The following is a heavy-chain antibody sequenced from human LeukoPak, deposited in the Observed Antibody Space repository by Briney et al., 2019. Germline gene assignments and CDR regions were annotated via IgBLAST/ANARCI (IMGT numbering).Heavy chain of an antibody. V-gene: IGHV1-18*01. Sequence: APVKVSCKASGYTFTSYGISWVRQAPGQGLEWMGWISAYNGNTNYAQKLQGRVTMTTDTSTSTAYMELRSLRSDDTAVYYCARDWPTVMSLYYYYGMDVWGQGTTVTVSS. J-gene: IGHJ6*02. CDR3: ARDWPTVMSLYYYYGMDV. D-gene: IGHD4-4*01. CDR2: ISAYNGNT. CDR1: GYTFTSYG.